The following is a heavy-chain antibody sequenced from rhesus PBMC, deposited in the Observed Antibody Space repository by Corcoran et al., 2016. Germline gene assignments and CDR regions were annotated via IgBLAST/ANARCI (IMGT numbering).Heavy chain of an antibody. D-gene: IGHD3-28*01. J-gene: IGHJ4*01. V-gene: IGHV3S5*01. CDR1: GFTFSSYG. Sequence: EVQLVESGGGLVQPGGSLRLSCAASGFTFSSYGMSWVRQAPGKGLEWVPAINSGGGSTYYEDSVKGRFTISRDNSKNTLSLQMNSLRAEDTAVYYCAVSYYYDSGYDYWGQGVLVTVSS. CDR3: AVSYYYDSGYDY. CDR2: INSGGGST.